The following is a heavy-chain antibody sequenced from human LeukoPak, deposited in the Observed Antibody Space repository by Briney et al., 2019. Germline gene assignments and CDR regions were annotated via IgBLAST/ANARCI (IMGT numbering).Heavy chain of an antibody. CDR3: ARDQSDYYGSGSYSEGSY. Sequence: GGSLRLSCAASGITFSTYNMSWVRQAPVKGLEWVSFISSSSSTIYYADSVRGRFTVSRDNAKNSLYLQMNGLRDEDTAVYYCARDQSDYYGSGSYSEGSYWGQGTLVTVSS. CDR2: ISSSSSTI. CDR1: GITFSTYN. J-gene: IGHJ4*02. D-gene: IGHD3-10*01. V-gene: IGHV3-48*02.